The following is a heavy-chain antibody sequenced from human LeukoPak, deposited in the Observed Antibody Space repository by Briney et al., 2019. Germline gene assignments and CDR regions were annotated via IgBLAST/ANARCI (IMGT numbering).Heavy chain of an antibody. J-gene: IGHJ4*02. D-gene: IGHD3-22*01. CDR2: IYDSGST. V-gene: IGHV4-31*03. Sequence: SETLSLTCTVSGGSISSGGYYWSWIRQHPGKGLEWIGYIYDSGSTYYNPSLKSRVTISVDTSKNQFSLKLSSVTAADTAVYYCAGPFGKYDSTELGGRLGSHLPRQRNFDYWGQGTLVTVSS. CDR1: GGSISSGGYY. CDR3: AGPFGKYDSTELGGRLGSHLPRQRNFDY.